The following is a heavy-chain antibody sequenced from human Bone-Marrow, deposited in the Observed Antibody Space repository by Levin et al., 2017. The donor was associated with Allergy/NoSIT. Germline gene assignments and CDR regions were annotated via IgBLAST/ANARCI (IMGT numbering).Heavy chain of an antibody. CDR1: GFTFSNYW. Sequence: QAGGSLRLSCAVSGFTFSNYWMHWVRQAPGKGLEWVSRINRDGRSTDYVASVKGRFTISRDNAKNTLFLQMKSLRAEDTAVYYCALVLEISPITPGFDKWGHGTMVTVSS. CDR3: ALVLEISPITPGFDK. J-gene: IGHJ3*02. V-gene: IGHV3-74*01. D-gene: IGHD3-10*01. CDR2: INRDGRST.